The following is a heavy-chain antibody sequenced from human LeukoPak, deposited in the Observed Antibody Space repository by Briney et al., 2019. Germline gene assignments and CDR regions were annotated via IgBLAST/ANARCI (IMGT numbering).Heavy chain of an antibody. CDR2: ISAYNGNT. CDR3: AKTPPGGDVDH. D-gene: IGHD3-16*01. CDR1: GYTFTSYG. J-gene: IGHJ4*02. Sequence: SVKVSCKASGYTFTSYGISWVRQAPGQGLEWMGWISAYNGNTNYAQKLQGRVTMTTDTSTSTAYMELSSLRSEDTAVYYCAKTPPGGDVDHWGEGTLVTVSS. V-gene: IGHV1-18*01.